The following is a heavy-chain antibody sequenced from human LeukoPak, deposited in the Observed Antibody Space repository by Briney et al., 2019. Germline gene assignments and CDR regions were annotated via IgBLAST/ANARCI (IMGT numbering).Heavy chain of an antibody. Sequence: GGSLRLSCAASGFTFSSFDMHWVRQPTGQGLEWVSTIGTASDTYYSGSVESRFTLSRDNAKNSLYLQMNSLTAGDTAVYYCARGPPRGKYYYMDVWGKGTTVTVSS. V-gene: IGHV3-13*01. J-gene: IGHJ6*03. D-gene: IGHD1-1*01. CDR1: GFTFSSFD. CDR2: IGTASDT. CDR3: ARGPPRGKYYYMDV.